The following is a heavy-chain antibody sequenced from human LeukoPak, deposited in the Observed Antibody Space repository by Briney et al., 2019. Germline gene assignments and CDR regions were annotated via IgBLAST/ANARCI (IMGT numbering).Heavy chain of an antibody. J-gene: IGHJ4*02. D-gene: IGHD6-13*01. V-gene: IGHV3-23*01. CDR1: GFTFSSYG. Sequence: PGGSLRLSCAASGFTFSSYGMNWVRQAPGKGLEWVSGVNGGGTTTYYADSVKGRFTISRDNSKNTLYLELSSLRAEDTAVYYCAKVKPASGLDYWGQGTLVTVSS. CDR2: VNGGGTTT. CDR3: AKVKPASGLDY.